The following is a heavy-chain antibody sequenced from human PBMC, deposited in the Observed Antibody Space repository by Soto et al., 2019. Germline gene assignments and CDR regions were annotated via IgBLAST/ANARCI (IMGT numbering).Heavy chain of an antibody. Sequence: SETLSLTCTFSCGSIISYYWSWVRQPPGKGLEWIGYIYYSGTHNYNPSFKSRLTISIDTSKNQFSLKLNSVTAADTAVYYCARVQMATLYFDYWGQGTLVTVSS. D-gene: IGHD5-12*01. J-gene: IGHJ4*02. V-gene: IGHV4-59*01. CDR1: CGSIISYY. CDR3: ARVQMATLYFDY. CDR2: IYYSGTH.